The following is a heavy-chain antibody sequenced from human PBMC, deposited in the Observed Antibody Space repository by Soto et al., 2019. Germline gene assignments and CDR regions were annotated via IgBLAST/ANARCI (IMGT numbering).Heavy chain of an antibody. CDR3: ARGGMVIIPTATAFDY. D-gene: IGHD2-2*01. CDR2: IYASGST. CDR1: GGSISTYY. J-gene: IGHJ4*02. V-gene: IGHV4-4*07. Sequence: VQLQESGPGLVKPSETLSLTCTVSGGSISTYYWSWIRQPAGKGLEWIGRIYASGSTNYNPSLKSRVTMSVATSKNQFSLKLSSVTAADTAVYYCARGGMVIIPTATAFDYWGQGTLVTVSS.